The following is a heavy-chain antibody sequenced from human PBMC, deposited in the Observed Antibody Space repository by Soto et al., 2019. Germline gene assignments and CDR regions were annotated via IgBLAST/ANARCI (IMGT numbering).Heavy chain of an antibody. CDR3: ASYSSSPTTSYYYYYYGMDV. Sequence: HGESLKISCKGSGYSFTSYWIGWVRQMPGKGLEWMGIIYPGDSDTRYSPSFQGQVTISADKSISTAYLQWSSLKASDTAMYYCASYSSSPTTSYYYYYYGMDVWGQGTTVTVSS. D-gene: IGHD6-6*01. CDR1: GYSFTSYW. J-gene: IGHJ6*02. V-gene: IGHV5-51*01. CDR2: IYPGDSDT.